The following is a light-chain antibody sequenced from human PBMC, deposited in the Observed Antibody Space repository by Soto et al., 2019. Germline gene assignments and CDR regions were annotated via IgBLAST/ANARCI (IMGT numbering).Light chain of an antibody. CDR1: QSISSW. J-gene: IGKJ1*01. Sequence: DIQMTQSPSTLSASVGDRVTITCRASQSISSWLAWYQQKPGKAPKLLIYKASSLESGVPSRFSGSGSGTEFTLTISSLQPDDFATYYCQQYNSYPVGFGQGTQGGYQ. V-gene: IGKV1-5*03. CDR3: QQYNSYPVG. CDR2: KAS.